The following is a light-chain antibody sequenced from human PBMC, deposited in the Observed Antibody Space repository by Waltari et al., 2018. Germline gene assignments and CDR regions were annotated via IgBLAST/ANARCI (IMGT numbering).Light chain of an antibody. CDR3: QQYNSYSIT. CDR1: QTISSW. V-gene: IGKV1-5*03. J-gene: IGKJ5*01. CDR2: KAS. Sequence: DIQMTPSPSTLSASVGDRFTITCRASQTISSWLAWYQQKPGKAPKLLIYKASTLESGVPSRFSGSGSGTEFTLTISSLQPDDFATYYCQQYNSYSITFGQGTRLEIK.